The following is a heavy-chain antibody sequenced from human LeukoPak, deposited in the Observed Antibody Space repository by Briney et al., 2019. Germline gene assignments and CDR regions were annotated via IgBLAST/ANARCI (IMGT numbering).Heavy chain of an antibody. D-gene: IGHD6-13*01. J-gene: IGHJ5*02. V-gene: IGHV3-23*01. Sequence: PGGSLRPSCAASGFTFSSYAMSWVRQAPGKGLEWVSAISGSGGSTYYADSVKGRFTISRDNSKNTLYLQMNSLRAEDTAVYYCARVLDGIGSSWYGDNWFDPWGQGTLVTVSS. CDR1: GFTFSSYA. CDR3: ARVLDGIGSSWYGDNWFDP. CDR2: ISGSGGST.